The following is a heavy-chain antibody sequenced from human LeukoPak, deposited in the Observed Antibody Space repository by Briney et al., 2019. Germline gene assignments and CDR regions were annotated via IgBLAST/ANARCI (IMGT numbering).Heavy chain of an antibody. CDR3: ARAPGSGSYDDAFDI. CDR1: GFTFSSYA. J-gene: IGHJ3*02. D-gene: IGHD3-10*01. CDR2: ISGSGGST. V-gene: IGHV3-23*01. Sequence: PGGSLRLSCAASGFTFSSYAMSWVRQAPGKGLEWVSAISGSGGSTYYADSVKGRFTISRDNSKNTLYLQMNSLRAEDTAVHYCARAPGSGSYDDAFDIWGQGTMVTVSS.